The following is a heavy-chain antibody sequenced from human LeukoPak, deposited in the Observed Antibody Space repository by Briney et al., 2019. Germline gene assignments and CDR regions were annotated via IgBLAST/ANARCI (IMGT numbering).Heavy chain of an antibody. CDR1: GFTFNNYA. V-gene: IGHV3-23*01. CDR3: ARDWVYKIDY. D-gene: IGHD5-24*01. CDR2: INDGGRNT. Sequence: GDSLRLSCTASGFTFNNYAMTWVRQAPGKGLEWVSSINDGGRNTYYADSVRGRFTISRDNSRNTLYLQMNSLRAEDTAVYYCARDWVYKIDYWGRGTLVTVSS. J-gene: IGHJ4*02.